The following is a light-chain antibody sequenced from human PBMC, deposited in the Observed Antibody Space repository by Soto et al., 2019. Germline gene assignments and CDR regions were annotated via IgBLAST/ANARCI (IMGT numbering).Light chain of an antibody. J-gene: IGKJ1*01. CDR1: QTVSSY. CDR3: QQYGSSPGT. V-gene: IGKV3-20*01. CDR2: DAS. Sequence: EIVLTQSPATLSLSPGERATLSCRASQTVSSYLAWYQQKPCQAPRLLIYDASNRATGIPARFSGSGSGTAFTLTISRREPEDFAVYYCQQYGSSPGTFGQGTKVEIK.